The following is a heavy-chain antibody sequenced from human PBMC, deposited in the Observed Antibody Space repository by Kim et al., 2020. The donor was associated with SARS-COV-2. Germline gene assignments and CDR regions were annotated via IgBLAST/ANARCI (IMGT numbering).Heavy chain of an antibody. CDR1: GYTFTSYG. J-gene: IGHJ2*01. Sequence: ASVKVSCKASGYTFTSYGISWVRQAPGQGLEWMGWISAYNGNTNYAQKLQDRVTMTTDTSTSTAYMELRSLRSDDTAVYYCARGPNYYDSSGYYGDWYFDLWGRGTLVTVSS. V-gene: IGHV1-18*01. CDR2: ISAYNGNT. CDR3: ARGPNYYDSSGYYGDWYFDL. D-gene: IGHD3-22*01.